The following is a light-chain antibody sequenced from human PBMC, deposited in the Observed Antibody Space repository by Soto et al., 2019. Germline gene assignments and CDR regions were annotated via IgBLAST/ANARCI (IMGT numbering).Light chain of an antibody. J-gene: IGLJ1*01. Sequence: QSVLTQPASVSGSLGQSITISCTGTSSDVGGYTYVSWYQQHPDKAPKVLIYDVTNRPSGVSNRFSGSKSGNTAYLTISGLRAEDEADYSCSSYSSSNTLYVFGSGTKVTVL. CDR2: DVT. CDR1: SSDVGGYTY. CDR3: SSYSSSNTLYV. V-gene: IGLV2-14*03.